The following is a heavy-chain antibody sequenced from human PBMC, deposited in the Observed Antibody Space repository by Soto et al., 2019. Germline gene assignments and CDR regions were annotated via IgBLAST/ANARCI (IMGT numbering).Heavy chain of an antibody. CDR3: ARDQRSYGEPPFDY. J-gene: IGHJ4*02. V-gene: IGHV1-2*02. CDR1: GFIFTGYY. CDR2: LRSPGRDP. D-gene: IGHD3-16*01. Sequence: ASVKGSFKASGFIFTGYYVYLVREAPGQGLEWMGWLRSPGRDPKCAQKFQDRVTMTRDTSMNTVYMELSGLRSDDTSVYYCARDQRSYGEPPFDYWGQGTLVTVCS.